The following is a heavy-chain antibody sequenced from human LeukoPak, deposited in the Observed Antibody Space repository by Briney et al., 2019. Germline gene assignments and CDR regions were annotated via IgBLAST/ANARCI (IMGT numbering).Heavy chain of an antibody. V-gene: IGHV4-39*07. J-gene: IGHJ3*02. Sequence: SETLSLTCAVSGGSISRNSYYWGWIRQPPGKGLEWIGSIYYSGSTYYNPSLKSRVTISVDTSKNQFSLKLSSVTAADTAVYYCARAKRRWLVKGNDAFDIWGQGTMVTVSS. CDR2: IYYSGST. CDR1: GGSISRNSYY. D-gene: IGHD6-19*01. CDR3: ARAKRRWLVKGNDAFDI.